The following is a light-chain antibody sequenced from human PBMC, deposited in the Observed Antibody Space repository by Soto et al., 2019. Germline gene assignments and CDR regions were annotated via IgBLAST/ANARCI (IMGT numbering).Light chain of an antibody. CDR1: SSSIERNT. CDR3: ATWDDSLTLPKV. J-gene: IGLJ1*01. Sequence: VLTQAPSASGTPGQRVTIPCSGDSSSIERNTVSWYQQLPGMAPKLLIYLNSRRPSGVPDRFSGSKSGTSASLAISGIQSEDEAEYYCATWDDSLTLPKVSATRPKATVL. CDR2: LNS. V-gene: IGLV1-44*01.